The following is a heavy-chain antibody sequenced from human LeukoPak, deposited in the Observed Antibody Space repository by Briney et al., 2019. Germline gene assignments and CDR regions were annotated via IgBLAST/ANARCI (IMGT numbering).Heavy chain of an antibody. V-gene: IGHV3-53*01. J-gene: IGHJ4*02. CDR2: IYRGGET. D-gene: IGHD6-19*01. Sequence: PGGSLRLSCAASGFTVSSNYMSWVRQAPEKGLEWVSVIYRGGETYYADSVKGRFTISRDNAKNSLYLQMNSLRAEDTAVYCCARGGTVAVAGTGDYWGQGTLVTVSS. CDR1: GFTVSSNY. CDR3: ARGGTVAVAGTGDY.